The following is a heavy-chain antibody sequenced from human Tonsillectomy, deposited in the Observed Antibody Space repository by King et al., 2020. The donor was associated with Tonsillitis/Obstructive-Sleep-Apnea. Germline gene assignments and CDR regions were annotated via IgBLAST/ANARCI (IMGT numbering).Heavy chain of an antibody. V-gene: IGHV3-30*03. CDR1: EFTFSNFG. CDR2: ISHDGSNK. Sequence: VQLVESGGDVVQPGRSLRLSCAASEFTFSNFGLHWVRQAPGKGLEWVTLISHDGSNKYYADSVKGRFTVSRDNSKNTLFLQMNDLRADDTAVYFCARVHPYCGDYCLVSDFWGQGTLVTVSS. D-gene: IGHD2-21*01. CDR3: ARVHPYCGDYCLVSDF. J-gene: IGHJ4*02.